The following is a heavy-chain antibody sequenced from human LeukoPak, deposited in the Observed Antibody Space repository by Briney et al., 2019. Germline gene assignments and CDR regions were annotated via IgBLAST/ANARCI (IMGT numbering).Heavy chain of an antibody. V-gene: IGHV3-23*01. CDR1: GFTFNNCA. D-gene: IGHD1-1*01. CDR3: ARDYPTSGIVTIFDY. J-gene: IGHJ4*02. CDR2: ITASGGST. Sequence: GGSLRLSCASSGFTFNNCAMTWVRQAPGKGLEWVSSITASGGSTYCADSVKGRLTISRDNSKNTLYLQMSSLRAEDTAVYYCARDYPTSGIVTIFDYWGQGTLVTVSS.